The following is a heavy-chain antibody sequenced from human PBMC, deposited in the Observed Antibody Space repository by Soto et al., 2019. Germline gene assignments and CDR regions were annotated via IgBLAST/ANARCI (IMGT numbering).Heavy chain of an antibody. CDR3: AREMAIGRFVDY. V-gene: IGHV4-30-4*01. D-gene: IGHD2-21*01. J-gene: IGHJ4*02. CDR2: IYYSGST. Sequence: PSETLSLTCAVSDDSISSGDYYWSWIRQPPGKGLEWIGYIYYSGSTYYNPSLKSRVTISVDTSKNQFSLKLSSVTAADTAVYYCAREMAIGRFVDYWGQGTLVTVSS. CDR1: DDSISSGDYY.